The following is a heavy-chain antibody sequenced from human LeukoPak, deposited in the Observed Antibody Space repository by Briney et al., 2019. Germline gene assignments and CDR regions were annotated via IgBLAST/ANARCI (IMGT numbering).Heavy chain of an antibody. CDR1: GCTFTGYY. J-gene: IGHJ6*02. CDR3: ASSIVVVPAAMAIHYYYGMDV. Sequence: GASVKVSCKASGCTFTGYYMHWVRQAPGQGLEWMGRINPNSGGTNYAQKFQGRVTMTRDTSISTAYMELSRLRSDDTAVYYCASSIVVVPAAMAIHYYYGMDVWGQGTTVTVSS. D-gene: IGHD2-2*01. CDR2: INPNSGGT. V-gene: IGHV1-2*06.